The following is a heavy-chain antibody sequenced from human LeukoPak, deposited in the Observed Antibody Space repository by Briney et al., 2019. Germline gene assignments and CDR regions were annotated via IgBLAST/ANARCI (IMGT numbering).Heavy chain of an antibody. CDR1: GYTFTGYY. V-gene: IGHV1-2*02. D-gene: IGHD3-10*01. CDR2: INPNSGDT. CDR3: ARVQRWFGEEALDI. Sequence: ASVKVSCKASGYTFTGYYMNWVRQAPGQGLEWVGWINPNSGDTNYAQKFQGRVNMTRDTSISTAYMELRRLRSDDTAVYYCARVQRWFGEEALDIWGQGTMVTVSS. J-gene: IGHJ3*02.